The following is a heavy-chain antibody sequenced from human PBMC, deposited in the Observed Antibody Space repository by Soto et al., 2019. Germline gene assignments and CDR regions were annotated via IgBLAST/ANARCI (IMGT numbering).Heavy chain of an antibody. CDR3: ARLVGPTSSDNWFDP. V-gene: IGHV1-18*01. CDR2: VSGYNGHT. CDR1: GYTFFSYG. D-gene: IGHD1-26*01. Sequence: QVKLEQSGAEVKKPGASVKVPCKASGYTFFSYGITWVRQAPGQGLEWMGWVSGYNGHTNYAQKFQGRVTMTRDISTTTAYMELRNLRSDDTAVYYCARLVGPTSSDNWFDPWGQGTLVTVSS. J-gene: IGHJ5*02.